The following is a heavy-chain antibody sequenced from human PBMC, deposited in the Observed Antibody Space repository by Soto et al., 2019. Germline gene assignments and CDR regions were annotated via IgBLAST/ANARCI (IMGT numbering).Heavy chain of an antibody. D-gene: IGHD2-15*01. V-gene: IGHV4-59*01. CDR3: ARDEEVGCIGGSCYSR. CDR1: GGSISSYY. CDR2: IYYSGST. J-gene: IGHJ4*02. Sequence: QVQLQESGPGLVKPSETLSLTCTVSGGSISSYYWSWIRQPPGKGLEWIGYIYYSGSTNYNPSLKSRVTISVDTSKNQFSLKLSSVTAADTAVYYCARDEEVGCIGGSCYSRWGQGTLVTVSS.